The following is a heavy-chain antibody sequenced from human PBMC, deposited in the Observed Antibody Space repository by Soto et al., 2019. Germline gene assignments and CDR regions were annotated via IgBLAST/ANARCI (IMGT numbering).Heavy chain of an antibody. D-gene: IGHD3-3*01. CDR1: VGSFSGYY. CDR2: IYYSGST. Sequence: SETLSLTCAVYVGSFSGYYWSWIRQPPGKGLEWIGYIYYSGSTNYNPSLKSRVTISVDTSKNQFSLKLSSVTAADTAVYYCARGIIGYYDPRLFDYWGQGTLVTVSS. CDR3: ARGIIGYYDPRLFDY. J-gene: IGHJ4*02. V-gene: IGHV4-59*01.